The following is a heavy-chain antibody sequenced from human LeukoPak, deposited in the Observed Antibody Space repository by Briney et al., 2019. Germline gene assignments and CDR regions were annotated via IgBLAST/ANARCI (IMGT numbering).Heavy chain of an antibody. CDR2: IYPGDSDT. Sequence: GESLKISCKGSGYSFTSYWIGWLRQMPGKGLEWMGIIYPGDSDTRYSPSFQGQVTISADKSISTAYLQWSSLKASDTAMYHCATSLYLTYFDYWGQGALVTASS. V-gene: IGHV5-51*01. CDR1: GYSFTSYW. D-gene: IGHD3-9*01. CDR3: ATSLYLTYFDY. J-gene: IGHJ4*02.